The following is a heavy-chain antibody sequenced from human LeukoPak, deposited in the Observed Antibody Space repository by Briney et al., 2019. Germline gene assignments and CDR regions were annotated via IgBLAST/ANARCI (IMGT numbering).Heavy chain of an antibody. CDR2: IYSGDST. Sequence: PGGSLRLSCAASGFTVSSSYMSWVRQSPGKGLEWVSVIYSGDSTYYADSVKGRFTISRDNSKNTLYLQMNSLRAEDTAVYFCARALLGYYFDSWGQGTLVTVSS. V-gene: IGHV3-53*01. CDR1: GFTVSSSY. CDR3: ARALLGYYFDS. J-gene: IGHJ4*02.